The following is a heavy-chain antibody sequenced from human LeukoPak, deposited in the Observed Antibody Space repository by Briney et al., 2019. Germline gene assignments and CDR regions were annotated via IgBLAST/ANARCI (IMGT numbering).Heavy chain of an antibody. Sequence: SVKVSCKASGGTFSSYAISWVRQAPGQGLEWMGGIIPIFGTANYAQKFQCRVTITADESTSTAYMELSSLRSEDTAVYYCARGAGAYDSSGYYSSWGQGTLVTVSS. V-gene: IGHV1-69*13. D-gene: IGHD3-22*01. CDR2: IIPIFGTA. CDR3: ARGAGAYDSSGYYSS. CDR1: GGTFSSYA. J-gene: IGHJ5*02.